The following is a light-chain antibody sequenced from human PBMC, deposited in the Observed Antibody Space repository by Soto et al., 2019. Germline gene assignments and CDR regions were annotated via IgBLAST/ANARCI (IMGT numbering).Light chain of an antibody. CDR1: LSISRH. J-gene: IGKJ5*01. Sequence: DIELTQSPSSLSASVGDRGIITCRASLSISRHLHWYHQQPGKGPKVLIYGASSLQSGVSSRFSGSGSGTDFTLTISSVRPEDFALYYCQQRSNWPITFGQGTRLEIK. V-gene: IGKV1-39*01. CDR2: GAS. CDR3: QQRSNWPIT.